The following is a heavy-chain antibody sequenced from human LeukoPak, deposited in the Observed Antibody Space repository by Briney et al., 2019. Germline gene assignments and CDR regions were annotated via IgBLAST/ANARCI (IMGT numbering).Heavy chain of an antibody. V-gene: IGHV3-23*01. J-gene: IGHJ3*02. Sequence: GASLRLSCAASGFTFSSHAMSWVRQAPGKGLEWVSGISGSGGSTNYADSVKGRFTISRDNSKNTLYLQTNSLRAEDTAVYYCARSGSGWAFDIWGQGTMVTVSS. D-gene: IGHD3-3*01. CDR3: ARSGSGWAFDI. CDR2: ISGSGGST. CDR1: GFTFSSHA.